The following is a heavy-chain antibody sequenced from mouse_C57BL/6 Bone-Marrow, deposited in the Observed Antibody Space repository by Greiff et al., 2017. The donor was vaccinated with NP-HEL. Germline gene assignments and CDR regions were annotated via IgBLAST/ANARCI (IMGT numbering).Heavy chain of an antibody. CDR1: GYTFTSYW. J-gene: IGHJ4*01. Sequence: QVQLQQPGAELVKPGASVKLSCKASGYTFTSYWMQWVKQRPGQGLEWIGEIDPSDSYTNYNQKFKGKATLTVDTSSSTAYMQLSSLTSEDSAVYYCVREGYDYDEDAMDYWGQGTSVTVSS. CDR2: IDPSDSYT. D-gene: IGHD2-4*01. CDR3: VREGYDYDEDAMDY. V-gene: IGHV1-50*01.